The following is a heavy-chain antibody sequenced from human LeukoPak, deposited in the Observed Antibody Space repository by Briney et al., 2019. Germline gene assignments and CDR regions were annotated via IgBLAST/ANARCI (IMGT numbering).Heavy chain of an antibody. D-gene: IGHD3-3*01. V-gene: IGHV4-59*01. CDR3: ARSPHLERGFGICDF. Sequence: SETLSLTCSVSGGSITSYYWSWIRQPPGKGLEWIGYVNHSGSTNYNPSLKSRVTISVDTSKNQFSLKLSSVTAADTAVYFCARSPHLERGFGICDFWGQGTRVTVSS. CDR1: GGSITSYY. J-gene: IGHJ4*02. CDR2: VNHSGST.